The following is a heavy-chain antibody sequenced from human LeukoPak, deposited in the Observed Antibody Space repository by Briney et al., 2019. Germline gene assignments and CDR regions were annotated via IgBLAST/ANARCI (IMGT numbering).Heavy chain of an antibody. Sequence: PGGSLRLSCAASGVSFSTHWMHWGRQAPGKGLVWVSRIKSDGGSTTYADSVEGRFTISRDNAKNTLYLQMNSLRAEDTAVYYCARDRFYGMDVWGQGTTVTVSS. J-gene: IGHJ6*02. CDR3: ARDRFYGMDV. CDR2: IKSDGGST. CDR1: GVSFSTHW. V-gene: IGHV3-74*03.